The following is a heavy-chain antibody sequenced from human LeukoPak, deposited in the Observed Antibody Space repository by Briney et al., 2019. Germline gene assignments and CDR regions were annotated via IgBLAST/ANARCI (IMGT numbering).Heavy chain of an antibody. D-gene: IGHD2-2*01. CDR2: IWYDGSNK. Sequence: PGRSLRLSCAASGFTFSSYGMHWVRQAPGKGLEWGAVIWYDGSNKYYADSVKGRFTISRDNSKNTLYLQMNSLRAEDTAVYYCARALSTSRLGYYYGMDVWGKGTTVTVSS. V-gene: IGHV3-33*01. J-gene: IGHJ6*04. CDR3: ARALSTSRLGYYYGMDV. CDR1: GFTFSSYG.